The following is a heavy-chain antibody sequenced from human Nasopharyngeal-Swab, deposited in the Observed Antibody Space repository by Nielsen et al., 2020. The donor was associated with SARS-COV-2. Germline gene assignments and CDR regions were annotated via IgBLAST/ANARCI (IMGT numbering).Heavy chain of an antibody. Sequence: GESLKLSCAASDITFSNSAMSWVRQAPGKGLEWVSAISASGDGKYYADSVKGRFIISRDNSKSTLYLRLNNLRAEDTALYYCAKNIRTLAGSAYWGQGTLVTVSS. CDR1: DITFSNSA. V-gene: IGHV3-23*01. J-gene: IGHJ4*02. D-gene: IGHD6-19*01. CDR3: AKNIRTLAGSAY. CDR2: ISASGDGK.